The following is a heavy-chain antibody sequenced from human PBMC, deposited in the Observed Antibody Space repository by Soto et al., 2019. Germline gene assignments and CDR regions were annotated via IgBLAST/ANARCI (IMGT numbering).Heavy chain of an antibody. CDR2: ISSSGSTI. Sequence: GGSLRLSCTASGFTFSSYEMNWVRQAPGKGLEWVSYISSSGSTIYYADSVKGRFTISRDNAKNSLYLQMNSLRAEDTAVYYCARSGYSSSWFDYWGQGTLVTVSS. V-gene: IGHV3-48*03. D-gene: IGHD6-13*01. CDR1: GFTFSSYE. CDR3: ARSGYSSSWFDY. J-gene: IGHJ4*02.